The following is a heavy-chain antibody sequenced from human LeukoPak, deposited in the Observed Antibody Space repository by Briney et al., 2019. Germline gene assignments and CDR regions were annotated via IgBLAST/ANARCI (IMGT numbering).Heavy chain of an antibody. CDR2: IYWNDDK. V-gene: IGHV2-5*01. CDR3: AHTPLYDFWSGYYMDHYYGMDV. Sequence: SGPTLVNPTQTLTLTCAFSGFSLSTSGVGVGWIRQPPGKALEWLALIYWNDDKRYSPSLKSRLTITKDTSKNQVVLTMTNMDPVDTATYYCAHTPLYDFWSGYYMDHYYGMDVWGQGTTVTVSS. J-gene: IGHJ6*02. D-gene: IGHD3-3*01. CDR1: GFSLSTSGVG.